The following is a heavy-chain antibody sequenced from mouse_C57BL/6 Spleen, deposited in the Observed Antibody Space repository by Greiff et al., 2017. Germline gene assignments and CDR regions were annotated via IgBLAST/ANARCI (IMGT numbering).Heavy chain of an antibody. Sequence: EVQLQESGPGLVKPSQSLSLTCSVTGYSITSGYYWNWIRQFPGNKLEWMGYISYDGSNNYNPSLKNRISITRDTSKNQFFLKLNSVTTEDTATYYCARDKDPYFDVWGTGTTVTVSS. J-gene: IGHJ1*03. V-gene: IGHV3-6*01. D-gene: IGHD1-3*01. CDR3: ARDKDPYFDV. CDR1: GYSITSGYY. CDR2: ISYDGSN.